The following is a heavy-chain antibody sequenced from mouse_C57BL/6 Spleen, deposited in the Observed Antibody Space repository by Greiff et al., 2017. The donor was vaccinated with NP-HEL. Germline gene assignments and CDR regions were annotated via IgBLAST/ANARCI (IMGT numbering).Heavy chain of an antibody. CDR1: GFTFSSYA. Sequence: EVMLVESGEGLVKPGGSLKLSCAASGFTFSSYAMSWVRQTPEKRLEWVAYISSGGDYIYYADTVKGRFTISRDNARNTLYLQLSSLKSEDTAMYYCTRDASGDYERALDYWGQGTSVTVSS. CDR2: ISSGGDYI. V-gene: IGHV5-9-1*02. CDR3: TRDASGDYERALDY. D-gene: IGHD2-13*01. J-gene: IGHJ4*01.